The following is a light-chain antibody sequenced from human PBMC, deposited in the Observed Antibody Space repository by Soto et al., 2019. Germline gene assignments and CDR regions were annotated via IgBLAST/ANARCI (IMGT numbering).Light chain of an antibody. V-gene: IGKV3-15*01. CDR2: GAS. CDR3: QHYHNWPPIT. CDR1: QSISNN. Sequence: EIVMTQSPATLSVSPGERATLFCRASQSISNNLAWYQQKPGQVPRLLIYGASTRATGVPARFSGTGSGTDFALTISSLQSEDIAVYYCQHYHNWPPITFGQGTRLEI. J-gene: IGKJ5*01.